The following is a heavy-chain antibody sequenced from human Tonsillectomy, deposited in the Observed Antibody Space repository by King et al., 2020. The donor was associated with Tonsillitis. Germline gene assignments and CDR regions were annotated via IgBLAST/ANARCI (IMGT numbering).Heavy chain of an antibody. CDR3: ARYDSKGEVVSAPTGYSDL. V-gene: IGHV3-30*04. J-gene: IGHJ2*01. Sequence: HVQLVESGGGVVQPGRSLRLSCAASGFTFSNYVIHWVRQAPGKGLEWVAVISYDGSSKDYADSVKGRFTISRDNSKNTLYLQMNSLRPDDTAVYYCARYDSKGEVVSAPTGYSDLWGRGTLVTVSS. D-gene: IGHD2-21*01. CDR1: GFTFSNYV. CDR2: ISYDGSSK.